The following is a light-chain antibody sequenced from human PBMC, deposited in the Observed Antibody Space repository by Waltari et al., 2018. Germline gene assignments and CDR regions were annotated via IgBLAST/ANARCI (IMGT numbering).Light chain of an antibody. J-gene: IGKJ5*01. V-gene: IGKV3-11*01. CDR2: DAS. CDR3: QQRRNWPLS. Sequence: VLTQSPATLSLSPGDRAALSCRASQSIIDAIAWYQQRPGQTPRLLIYDASNRAPGIPARFSGSGSGTDFTLTISSLEPEDFAVYYCQQRRNWPLSFGQGTRLEMK. CDR1: QSIIDA.